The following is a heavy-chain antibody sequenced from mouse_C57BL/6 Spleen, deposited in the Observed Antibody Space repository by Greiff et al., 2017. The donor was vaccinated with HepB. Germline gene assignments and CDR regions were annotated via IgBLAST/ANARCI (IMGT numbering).Heavy chain of an antibody. CDR1: GFSLSTSGMG. CDR3: ARSTVVATGYFDY. CDR2: IYWDDDK. Sequence: QVTLKVCGPGILQSSQTLSLTCSFSGFSLSTSGMGVSWIRQPSGKGLEWLAHIYWDDDKRYNPSLKSRLTISKDTSRNQVFLKITSVDTADTATYYCARSTVVATGYFDYWGQGTTLTVSS. V-gene: IGHV8-12*01. D-gene: IGHD1-1*01. J-gene: IGHJ2*01.